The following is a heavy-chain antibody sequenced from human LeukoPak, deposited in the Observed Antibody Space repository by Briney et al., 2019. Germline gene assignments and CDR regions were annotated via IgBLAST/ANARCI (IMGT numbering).Heavy chain of an antibody. CDR3: AREELGGERGIDY. J-gene: IGHJ4*02. Sequence: PSETLSLTCTVSGASIISRSWWTWVRQPPGKGLEWIGEIYQSGTTNYNPSLKSRVAISVDKSKNQFSLNLRSVTAADTAVYYCAREELGGERGIDYWGQGTLVTVSS. CDR1: GASIISRSW. V-gene: IGHV4-4*02. D-gene: IGHD3-10*01. CDR2: IYQSGTT.